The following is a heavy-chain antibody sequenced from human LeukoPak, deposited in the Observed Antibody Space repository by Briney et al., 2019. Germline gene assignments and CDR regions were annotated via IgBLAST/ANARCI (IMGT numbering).Heavy chain of an antibody. D-gene: IGHD5-18*01. J-gene: IGHJ4*02. Sequence: QSGGSLRLSCAASGFTFSSYWMHWVRQAPGKGLVWVSRINTDGSSTSYADSVKGRFTISRDNAKNTLYLQMNSLRAEDTAVYYCSRLRGYSYGYADYWGQGILVTVSS. CDR1: GFTFSSYW. CDR2: INTDGSST. CDR3: SRLRGYSYGYADY. V-gene: IGHV3-74*01.